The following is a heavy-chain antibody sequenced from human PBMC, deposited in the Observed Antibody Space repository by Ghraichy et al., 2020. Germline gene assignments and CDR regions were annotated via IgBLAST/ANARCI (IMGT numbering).Heavy chain of an antibody. D-gene: IGHD1-26*01. CDR2: VWYDGRNK. J-gene: IGHJ4*02. CDR1: GFAFGSYG. CDR3: ARTVAGREYFDY. Sequence: SLNISCAASGFAFGSYGMHWVRQAPGKGLEWVATVWYDGRNKYYAESVKGRFTVSRDNSKNTLYLQMSSLRAEDTAVYYCARTVAGREYFDYWGQGSLVTVSS. V-gene: IGHV3-33*01.